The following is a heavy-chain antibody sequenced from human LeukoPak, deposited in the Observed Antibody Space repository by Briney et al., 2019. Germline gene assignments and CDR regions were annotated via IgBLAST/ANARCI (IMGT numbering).Heavy chain of an antibody. Sequence: GGSLRLSCEASGFTFNTYSMNWARQAPGKGLEWVSSIDSSGGYMFYADSVKGRFIISRDNAKDSLYLQMNSLRSDDTAVFFCARYSINYGPWFPDFWGQGTLVTVSS. V-gene: IGHV3-21*04. CDR2: IDSSGGYM. CDR3: ARYSINYGPWFPDF. CDR1: GFTFNTYS. J-gene: IGHJ4*02. D-gene: IGHD3-10*01.